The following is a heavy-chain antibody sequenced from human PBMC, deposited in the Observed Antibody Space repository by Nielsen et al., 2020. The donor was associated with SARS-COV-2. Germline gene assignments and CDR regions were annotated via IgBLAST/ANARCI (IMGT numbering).Heavy chain of an antibody. CDR1: GFTFSSYG. J-gene: IGHJ6*02. V-gene: IGHV3-30*18. Sequence: GSLRLSCAASGFTFSSYGMHWVRQAPGKGLEWVAVISYDGSNKYYADSVKGRFTISRDNSKNTLYLQMNSLRAEDTAVYYCAKDYGDYGGMDVWGQGTTVTVSS. D-gene: IGHD4-17*01. CDR3: AKDYGDYGGMDV. CDR2: ISYDGSNK.